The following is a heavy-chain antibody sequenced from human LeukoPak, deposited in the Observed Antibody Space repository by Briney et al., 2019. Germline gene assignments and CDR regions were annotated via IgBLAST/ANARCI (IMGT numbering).Heavy chain of an antibody. Sequence: SETLSLTCAVYGGSFSGYYWSWIRQPPGKGLEWIGEINHSGSTNYNPSLKSRVTISVDTSKNQFSLKLSSVTAADTAVYYCARGTAARVNYWGQGTLVTVSS. CDR3: ARGTAARVNY. CDR1: GGSFSGYY. CDR2: INHSGST. V-gene: IGHV4-34*01. J-gene: IGHJ4*02. D-gene: IGHD6-6*01.